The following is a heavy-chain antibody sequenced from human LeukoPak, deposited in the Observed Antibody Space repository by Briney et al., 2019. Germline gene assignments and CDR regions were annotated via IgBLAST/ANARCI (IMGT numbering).Heavy chain of an antibody. D-gene: IGHD2-15*01. V-gene: IGHV3-48*03. Sequence: GGSLRLSCAASGFTFSSYEMNWVRQAPGKGLEWVSYISSSGSTIYYADSVKGRFTISRHNAKNSLYLQMNSLRAEDTAVYYCARSVMDIVVVEAFDIWGQGTMVTVSS. J-gene: IGHJ3*02. CDR3: ARSVMDIVVVEAFDI. CDR1: GFTFSSYE. CDR2: ISSSGSTI.